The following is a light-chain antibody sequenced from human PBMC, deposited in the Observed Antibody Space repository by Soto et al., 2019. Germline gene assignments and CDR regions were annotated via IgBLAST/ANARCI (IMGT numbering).Light chain of an antibody. CDR2: EGS. CDR3: SSYTISNTYV. Sequence: QSALTQPASVSGSPGQSITISCTGTSSDVGSYNLVSWYQQHPGKAPKLVIYEGSKRPSGVSNRFSGSKSGNTASLTISGLQAEDEADYYCSSYTISNTYVFGTGTKVTVL. V-gene: IGLV2-14*02. J-gene: IGLJ1*01. CDR1: SSDVGSYNL.